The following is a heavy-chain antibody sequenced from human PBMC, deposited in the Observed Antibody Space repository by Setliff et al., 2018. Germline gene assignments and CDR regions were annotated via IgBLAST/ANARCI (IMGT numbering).Heavy chain of an antibody. CDR1: GFTFGSYG. J-gene: IGHJ4*02. V-gene: IGHV3-23*01. CDR3: AKPQLELRWGFES. D-gene: IGHD1-7*01. CDR2: IYRGDGHT. Sequence: PGGSLRLSCAASGFTFGSYGMHWVRQAPGRGLEWVSTIYRGDGHTFYTDSVKGRFTIFRDSSKNTLYLQMTSLRAEDTAVYYCAKPQLELRWGFESWGQGTLVTVSS.